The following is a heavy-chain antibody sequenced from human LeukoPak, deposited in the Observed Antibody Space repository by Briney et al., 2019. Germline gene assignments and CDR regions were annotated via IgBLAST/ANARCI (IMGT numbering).Heavy chain of an antibody. J-gene: IGHJ6*02. V-gene: IGHV3-33*01. CDR3: ARDRVQLWLPPDYGMDV. CDR2: IWYDGSNK. Sequence: PGGSLRLSCAASGFTFSSYGMHWVRQAPGKGLEWVAVIWYDGSNKYYADSVKGRFTISRDNSKNTLYLQMNSLRAEVTAVYYCARDRVQLWLPPDYGMDVWGQGTTVTVSS. D-gene: IGHD5-18*01. CDR1: GFTFSSYG.